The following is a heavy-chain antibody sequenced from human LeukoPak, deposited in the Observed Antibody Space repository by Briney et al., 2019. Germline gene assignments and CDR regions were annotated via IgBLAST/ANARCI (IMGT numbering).Heavy chain of an antibody. D-gene: IGHD7-27*01. J-gene: IGHJ3*02. CDR2: INPNSGGT. CDR3: ARVTGDRRGHAFDI. CDR1: GYTFTGYY. Sequence: GASVKVSCKAPGYTFTGYYMHWVRQAPGQGLEWMGWINPNSGGTNYAQKFQGRVTMTRDTSISTAYMELSRLRSDDTAVYYCARVTGDRRGHAFDIWGQGTMVTVSS. V-gene: IGHV1-2*02.